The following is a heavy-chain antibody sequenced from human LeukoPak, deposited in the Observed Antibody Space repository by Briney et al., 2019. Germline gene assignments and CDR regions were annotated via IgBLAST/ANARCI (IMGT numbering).Heavy chain of an antibody. CDR3: ASYDFWSGYYY. J-gene: IGHJ4*02. V-gene: IGHV4-34*01. CDR2: INHSGST. CDR1: GGSFSGYY. Sequence: SETLSLTCAVYGGSFSGYYWSWIRQPPGKGLEWIGEINHSGSTNYNPSLKSRVTISVDTSKNQFSLKLSSVTAADTAVYYCASYDFWSGYYYWGQGTLAIVSS. D-gene: IGHD3-3*01.